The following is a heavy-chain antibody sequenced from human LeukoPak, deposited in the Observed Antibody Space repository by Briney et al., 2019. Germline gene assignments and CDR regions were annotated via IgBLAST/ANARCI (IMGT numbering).Heavy chain of an antibody. D-gene: IGHD2-2*01. CDR2: INHSGST. V-gene: IGHV4-39*07. Sequence: SETLSLTCTVSGASISSGGYYWDWIRQPPGKGLEWIGEINHSGSTNYNPSLKSRVTISVDTSKNQFSLKLSSVTAADTAVYYCARVVPAAVYYYYYYGMDVWGQGTTVTVSS. CDR1: GASISSGGYY. J-gene: IGHJ6*02. CDR3: ARVVPAAVYYYYYYGMDV.